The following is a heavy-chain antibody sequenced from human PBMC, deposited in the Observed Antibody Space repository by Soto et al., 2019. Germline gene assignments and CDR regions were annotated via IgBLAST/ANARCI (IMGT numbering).Heavy chain of an antibody. Sequence: AAVQVSCKASGYTFSDYYIHWVRQAPGQGLEGMGWINPNSGGTKYAPKFQGGVTMTRDTSITTAYMELSRLRSGDTAVYYCAREPATAKPEGVDFWGQGTLVT. D-gene: IGHD1-1*01. CDR1: GYTFSDYY. CDR2: INPNSGGT. CDR3: AREPATAKPEGVDF. V-gene: IGHV1-2*02. J-gene: IGHJ4*02.